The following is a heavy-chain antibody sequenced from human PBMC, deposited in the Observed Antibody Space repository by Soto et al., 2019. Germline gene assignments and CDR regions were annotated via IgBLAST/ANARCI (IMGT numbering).Heavy chain of an antibody. D-gene: IGHD2-21*02. Sequence: QVQLVQSGAEVKKPGASVKVSCKASGDTFTDYYIHWVRQAPGQGLEWMGTVNPSGGHTTYAQHFLGRMTMTRDTSTSTLYMALTSLTSEATAIYYCARGGHVVVVTAALDYWGQGTLVTVSS. CDR2: VNPSGGHT. CDR1: GDTFTDYY. J-gene: IGHJ4*02. CDR3: ARGGHVVVVTAALDY. V-gene: IGHV1-46*01.